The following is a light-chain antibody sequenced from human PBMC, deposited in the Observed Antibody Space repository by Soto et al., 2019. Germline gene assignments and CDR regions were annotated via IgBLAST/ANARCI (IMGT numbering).Light chain of an antibody. J-gene: IGKJ1*01. Sequence: EIVLTQSPATLSLSPGERATLSCRASPSVSSYLAWYQQKAGQAPRLLIYDASNRATGIPARFSGSGSVTDFTLTISSLEPEDFAVYYCQQRSNWPCTFGQGTKVEIK. CDR1: PSVSSY. CDR2: DAS. CDR3: QQRSNWPCT. V-gene: IGKV3-11*01.